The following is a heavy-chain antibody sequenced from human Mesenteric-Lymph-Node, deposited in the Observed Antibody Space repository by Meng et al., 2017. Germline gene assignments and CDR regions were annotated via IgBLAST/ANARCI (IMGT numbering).Heavy chain of an antibody. D-gene: IGHD6-13*01. J-gene: IGHJ4*02. CDR3: ARGGLRRTFYITAAGLPYDY. Sequence: QVQRQHVGAVLLKPSGTLSLTCACYGASFSGYYWSWIRQPPGKGLEWIGEINHSGSTNYNPSLKSRVTISVDTSKNQFSLKLSSVTAADTAVYYCARGGLRRTFYITAAGLPYDYWGQGTLVTVSS. V-gene: IGHV4-34*01. CDR1: GASFSGYY. CDR2: INHSGST.